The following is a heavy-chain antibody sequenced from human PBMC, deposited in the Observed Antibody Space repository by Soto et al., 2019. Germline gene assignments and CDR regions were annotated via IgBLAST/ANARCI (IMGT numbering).Heavy chain of an antibody. J-gene: IGHJ6*02. V-gene: IGHV3-15*01. Sequence: GGSLRLSCAASGFTFSNAWMSWVRQAPGKGLEWVGRIKSKTDGGTTDYAAPVKGRFTISRDDSKNTLYLQMNSLKTEDTAVYYCTTGPRRDSYGMDVWGQGTTVTVSS. CDR1: GFTFSNAW. CDR3: TTGPRRDSYGMDV. CDR2: IKSKTDGGTT.